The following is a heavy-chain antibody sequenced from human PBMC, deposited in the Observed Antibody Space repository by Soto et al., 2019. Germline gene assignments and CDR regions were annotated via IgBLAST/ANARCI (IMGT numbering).Heavy chain of an antibody. Sequence: PGESLKISCKGSGYTFTTYWIGWVRQMPGKGMKWMGIIYVGDSDTRYSPSFQGQVTISADKCINTAYLQWSSLKSFDTAKYYCARHSVRDGYNSGFYGMDVWGQGSTVTVSS. CDR3: ARHSVRDGYNSGFYGMDV. J-gene: IGHJ6*02. CDR2: IYVGDSDT. CDR1: GYTFTTYW. V-gene: IGHV5-51*01. D-gene: IGHD5-18*01.